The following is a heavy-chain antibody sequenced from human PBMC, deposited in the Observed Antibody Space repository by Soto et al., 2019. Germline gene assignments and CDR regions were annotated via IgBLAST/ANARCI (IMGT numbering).Heavy chain of an antibody. V-gene: IGHV4-4*07. D-gene: IGHD3-22*01. Sequence: PAENLSLTLTVPGGSISSYYWSWILQPAVKGLEWIGRIYTSGSTNYRPSLKSRVTMSVDTSKEQFSLKLSSVTAADTAVYYCARMGSSGYYYAWFDPWGQGTMVPESS. J-gene: IGHJ5*02. CDR3: ARMGSSGYYYAWFDP. CDR2: IYTSGST. CDR1: GGSISSYY.